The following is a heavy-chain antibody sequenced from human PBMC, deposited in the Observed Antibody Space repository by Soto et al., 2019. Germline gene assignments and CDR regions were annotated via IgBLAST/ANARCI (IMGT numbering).Heavy chain of an antibody. V-gene: IGHV3-48*03. D-gene: IGHD3-10*01. CDR1: GFSSSNYE. CDR2: ISTTGTSP. Sequence: PGGSLRLSCTASGFSSSNYEMTWIRQAPGKGLEWVAHISTTGTSPYYADSVRGRFTVSRDTANNSIYLQMNSLRAEDTALYYCARDGHRGPSDAFDVWGQGTMVTVSS. J-gene: IGHJ3*01. CDR3: ARDGHRGPSDAFDV.